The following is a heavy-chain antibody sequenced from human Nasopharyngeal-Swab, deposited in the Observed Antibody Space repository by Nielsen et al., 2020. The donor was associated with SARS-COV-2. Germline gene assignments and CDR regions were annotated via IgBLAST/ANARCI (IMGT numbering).Heavy chain of an antibody. CDR2: IGDKAHNYAT. D-gene: IGHD2-21*02. Sequence: GESLKISCAASGFVFSGSAIHWVRQASGKGLEWVGRIGDKAHNYATTYAASVKGRFTISRDDSKNTAFLQMDSLNTEDTALYYCTTDCYFDYWGQGTLVTVSS. J-gene: IGHJ4*02. CDR3: TTDCYFDY. CDR1: GFVFSGSA. V-gene: IGHV3-73*01.